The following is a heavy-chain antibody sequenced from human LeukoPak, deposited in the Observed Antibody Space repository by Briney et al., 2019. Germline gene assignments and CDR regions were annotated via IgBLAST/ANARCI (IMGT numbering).Heavy chain of an antibody. J-gene: IGHJ4*02. Sequence: GGSLRLSCAASGFTFSSYAMSWVRQAPGKGLEWVSAISGSDGSTYYADSVKGRFTISRDNSKNTLYLQMNSLRAEDTAVYYCAKVSGDGDAEYYFDYWGQGTLVTVSS. V-gene: IGHV3-23*01. CDR1: GFTFSSYA. CDR3: AKVSGDGDAEYYFDY. CDR2: ISGSDGST. D-gene: IGHD3-10*01.